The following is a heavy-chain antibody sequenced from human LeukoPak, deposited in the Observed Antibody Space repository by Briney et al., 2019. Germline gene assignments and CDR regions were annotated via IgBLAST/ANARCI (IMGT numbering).Heavy chain of an antibody. CDR1: GGSISSSNW. Sequence: PSETLSLTCAVSGGSISSSNWWSWVRQPPGKGLEWIGEIYHSGSTNYNPSLKSRVTISVDKSKNQFSLKLSSVTAADTAMYYCARVMEYSSSSVGGEYYYYGMDVWGQGTTVTVSS. V-gene: IGHV4-4*02. J-gene: IGHJ6*02. D-gene: IGHD6-6*01. CDR3: ARVMEYSSSSVGGEYYYYGMDV. CDR2: IYHSGST.